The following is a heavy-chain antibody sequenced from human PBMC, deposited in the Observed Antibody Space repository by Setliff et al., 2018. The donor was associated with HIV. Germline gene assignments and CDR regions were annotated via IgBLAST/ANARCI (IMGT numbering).Heavy chain of an antibody. D-gene: IGHD2-21*01. Sequence: GASVKVSCKASGYTFTSYGISWVRQAPGQGLEWMGWISAYNGNTNYAQKLQGRVTMTTDTSTSTAYMELRSLRSDDTAVYYCARLCRDGYNGGGWFDPWGQGTLVTVSS. CDR2: ISAYNGNT. CDR1: GYTFTSYG. V-gene: IGHV1-18*01. CDR3: ARLCRDGYNGGGWFDP. J-gene: IGHJ5*02.